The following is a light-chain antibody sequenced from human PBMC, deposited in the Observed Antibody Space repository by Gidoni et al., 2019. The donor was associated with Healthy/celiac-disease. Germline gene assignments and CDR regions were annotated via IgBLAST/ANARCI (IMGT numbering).Light chain of an antibody. CDR3: AAWDDSLLWV. V-gene: IGLV1-47*02. J-gene: IGLJ3*02. CDR2: SNN. Sequence: QSVLTQPPSASGTPGQRVTISCSGSSSNIGSNYVYWYQQLPGTAPKLLIYSNNQRPSGVPARFSGSKSGTSASLAISGLRSEDEADYYCAAWDDSLLWVFGGGTKLTVL. CDR1: SSNIGSNY.